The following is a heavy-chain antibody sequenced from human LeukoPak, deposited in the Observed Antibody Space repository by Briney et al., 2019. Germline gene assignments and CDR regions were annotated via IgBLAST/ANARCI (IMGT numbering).Heavy chain of an antibody. CDR2: IGTAGDT. V-gene: IGHV3-13*01. J-gene: IGHJ4*02. CDR3: AKDPRYCSGGSCYPSGKYYFDY. D-gene: IGHD2-15*01. CDR1: GFTFSSYD. Sequence: GGSLRLSCAASGFTFSSYDMHWVRQATGKGLEWVSAIGTAGDTYYPGSVKGRFTISRENAKNSLYLQMNSLRAEDTAVYYCAKDPRYCSGGSCYPSGKYYFDYWGQGTLVTVSS.